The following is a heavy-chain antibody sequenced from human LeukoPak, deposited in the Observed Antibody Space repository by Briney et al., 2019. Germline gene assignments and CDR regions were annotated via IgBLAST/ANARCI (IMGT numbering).Heavy chain of an antibody. CDR2: IYYSGST. CDR3: ARHLGVEIGNYFDY. Sequence: PSQTLSLTCTVSGGSISSGGYYWGWLRQPPGKGLEWIGSIYYSGSTYYNPSLKSRVTISVDTSKNQFSLKLSSVTAADTAVYYCARHLGVEIGNYFDYWGQGTLVTVSS. D-gene: IGHD3-16*01. V-gene: IGHV4-39*01. J-gene: IGHJ4*02. CDR1: GGSISSGGYY.